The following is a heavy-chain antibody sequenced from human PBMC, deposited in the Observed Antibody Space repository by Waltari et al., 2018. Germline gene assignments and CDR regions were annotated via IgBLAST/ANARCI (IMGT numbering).Heavy chain of an antibody. J-gene: IGHJ4*02. CDR2: FYSGGST. V-gene: IGHV3-53*01. CDR1: GFTVSSNY. Sequence: IQPGGSLRLSCAASGFTVSSNYMSWVRQAPGKGLELVSVFYSGGSTYYADSVKGRFTISRDNSKNTLYLQMNSLRTEDTAVYYCARGDGVRGVIFDYWGQGTLVTVSS. D-gene: IGHD3-10*01. CDR3: ARGDGVRGVIFDY.